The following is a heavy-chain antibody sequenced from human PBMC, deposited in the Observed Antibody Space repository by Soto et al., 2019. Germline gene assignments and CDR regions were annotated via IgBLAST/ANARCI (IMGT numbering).Heavy chain of an antibody. J-gene: IGHJ3*02. CDR1: GFTFSSYS. D-gene: IGHD3-10*01. Sequence: LRLSCAASGFTFSSYSMNWVRQAPGKGLEWVSSISSSSSYIYYADSVKGRFTISRDNAKNSLYLQMNSLRAEDTAVYYCAFAGSGSYSNVPDAFDIWGQGTMVTVSS. V-gene: IGHV3-21*01. CDR2: ISSSSSYI. CDR3: AFAGSGSYSNVPDAFDI.